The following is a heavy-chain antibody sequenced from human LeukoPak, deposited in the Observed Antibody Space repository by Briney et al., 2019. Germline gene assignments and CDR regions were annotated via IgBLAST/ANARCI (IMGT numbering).Heavy chain of an antibody. CDR2: IHSDGSST. V-gene: IGHV3-74*01. Sequence: GGSLRLSCEASGFTFSNHWMHWVRQAPGKGLVWVSRIHSDGSSTTSADSVKGRFTISRDNAENTLYLQMNSLRAEDTAVYFCARGNAHAFDIWGQGTMVTVSS. D-gene: IGHD1-1*01. CDR1: GFTFSNHW. J-gene: IGHJ3*02. CDR3: ARGNAHAFDI.